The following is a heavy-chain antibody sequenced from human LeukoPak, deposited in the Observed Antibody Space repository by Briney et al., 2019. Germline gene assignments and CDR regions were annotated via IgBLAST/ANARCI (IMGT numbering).Heavy chain of an antibody. Sequence: PSETLSLTCGVSGGSINRNDWWSWVRQAPGKGLEWIGEIYHSGTTNYNPSLKSRVTISVDKSKNQISLNLNSVTAADTAVYYCARDFSGGPFDYWGQGTLVTVSS. CDR2: IYHSGTT. CDR3: ARDFSGGPFDY. CDR1: GGSINRNDW. J-gene: IGHJ4*02. D-gene: IGHD1-26*01. V-gene: IGHV4-4*02.